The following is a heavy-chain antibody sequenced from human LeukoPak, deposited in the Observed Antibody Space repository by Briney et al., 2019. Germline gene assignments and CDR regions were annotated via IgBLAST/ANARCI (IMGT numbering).Heavy chain of an antibody. CDR1: GDSVSSNSAA. CDR3: ARGSAFDM. CDR2: TYYRSNWHN. V-gene: IGHV6-1*01. Sequence: SQTLSLTCAISGDSVSSNSAAWNWIRQSPSRVLEWLGRTYYRSNWHNDYAVSMKSRITINSDTSKNQFSLQLNSVTPEDTAVDYCARGSAFDMWGQGTMVTVSS. J-gene: IGHJ3*02.